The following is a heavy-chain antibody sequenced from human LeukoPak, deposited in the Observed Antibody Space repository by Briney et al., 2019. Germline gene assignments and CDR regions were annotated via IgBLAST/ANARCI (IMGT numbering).Heavy chain of an antibody. V-gene: IGHV3-74*01. CDR2: ISTDASST. Sequence: PGGSLRLSCAASGFTFSSYWMHWVRQAPGKGLVWVSRISTDASSTTYADSVKGRFTISRDNAKDTLYLQMNSLRAEDTAVYYCARDSFLSGIWYSDGDYYYMDVWGKGTTVTISS. CDR3: ARDSFLSGIWYSDGDYYYMDV. CDR1: GFTFSSYW. D-gene: IGHD6-13*01. J-gene: IGHJ6*03.